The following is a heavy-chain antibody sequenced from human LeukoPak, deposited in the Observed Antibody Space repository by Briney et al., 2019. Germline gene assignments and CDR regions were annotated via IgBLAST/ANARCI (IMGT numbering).Heavy chain of an antibody. CDR3: ARTPDYRDNSAYFDW. CDR2: IYHSGTT. J-gene: IGHJ4*02. V-gene: IGHV4-4*02. D-gene: IGHD4-23*01. CDR1: GGSISSSNW. Sequence: SETLSLTCAVSGGSISSSNWWSWVRQPPGKGLEWIGEIYHSGTTNYNPSLKSRVALSIDKSKNQFSLKLSSVTAADTAMYYCARTPDYRDNSAYFDWWGQGTLVTVSS.